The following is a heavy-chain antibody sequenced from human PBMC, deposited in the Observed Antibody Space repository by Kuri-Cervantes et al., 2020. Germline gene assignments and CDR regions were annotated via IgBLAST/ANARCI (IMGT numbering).Heavy chain of an antibody. CDR2: ISYDGSNK. CDR1: GFTFSSYA. Sequence: GGSLRLSCAASGFTFSSYAMHWVRQAPGKGLEWVAVISYDGSNKYYADSVKGRFTIPRDNSKNTLYLQMNSLRAEDTAVYYCAKGARGSGRSQLVERYDYWGQGTLVTVSS. CDR3: AKGARGSGRSQLVERYDY. D-gene: IGHD6-13*01. J-gene: IGHJ4*02. V-gene: IGHV3-30*07.